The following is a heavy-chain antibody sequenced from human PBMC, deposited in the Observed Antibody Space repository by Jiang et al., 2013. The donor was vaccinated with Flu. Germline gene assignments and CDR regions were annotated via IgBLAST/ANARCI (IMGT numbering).Heavy chain of an antibody. CDR3: ARARNDYGDSRAGVDN. CDR2: ISHSGSS. J-gene: IGHJ4*02. CDR1: GAYMSSNQ. Sequence: GPGLVKPSETLPLTCSVSGAYMSSNQWNWIRQPPGKGLEWIGYISHSGSSNCNPSLESRVNISVDTSKNQFSLKLASVTAADTAVYYCARARNDYGDSRAGVDNWGQGTLVTVSS. V-gene: IGHV4-59*01. D-gene: IGHD4-17*01.